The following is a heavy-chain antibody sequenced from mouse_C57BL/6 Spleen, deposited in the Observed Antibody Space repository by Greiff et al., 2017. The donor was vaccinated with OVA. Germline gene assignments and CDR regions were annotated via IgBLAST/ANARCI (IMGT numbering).Heavy chain of an antibody. CDR3: AGFHFDY. V-gene: IGHV6-3*01. CDR2: IRLKYDNYAT. Sequence: EVKLMESGGGLVQPGGSMKLSCVASGFTFSNYWMNWVRQSPEKGLEWVAQIRLKYDNYATNYAASLKGRFTISRDDSYSSVYLQMNNLRAEDTAIYSCAGFHFDYWGQGTTLTVSS. CDR1: GFTFSNYW. J-gene: IGHJ2*01.